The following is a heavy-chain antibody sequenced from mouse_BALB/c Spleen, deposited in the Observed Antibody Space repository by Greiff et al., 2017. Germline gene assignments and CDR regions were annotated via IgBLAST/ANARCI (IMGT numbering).Heavy chain of an antibody. D-gene: IGHD2-14*01. CDR3: ARHRYDVFAY. V-gene: IGHV5-12-2*01. J-gene: IGHJ3*01. Sequence: EVKLVESGGGLVQPGGSLKLSCAASGFTFSSYTMSWVRQTPEKRLEWVAYISNGGGSTYYPDTVKGRFTISRDNAKNTLYLQMSSLKSEDTAMYYCARHRYDVFAYWGQGTLVTVSA. CDR2: ISNGGGST. CDR1: GFTFSSYT.